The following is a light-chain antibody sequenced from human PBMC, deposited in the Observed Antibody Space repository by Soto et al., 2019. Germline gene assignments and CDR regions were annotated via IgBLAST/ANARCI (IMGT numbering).Light chain of an antibody. V-gene: IGKV3-20*01. CDR3: QQSDSSPRT. CDR1: QSVSDVY. CDR2: DAS. Sequence: EIVLTQSPGTLSLSPGERATLSCRASQSVSDVYLAWYQQKPGQAPRLLLYDASNRATGIPDRFSGSGSGTDFTLTISRLEPEDFALYYCQQSDSSPRTFGQGPKLEIK. J-gene: IGKJ2*01.